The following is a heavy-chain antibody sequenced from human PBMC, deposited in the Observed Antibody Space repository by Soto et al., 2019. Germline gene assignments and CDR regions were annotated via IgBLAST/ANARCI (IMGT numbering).Heavy chain of an antibody. D-gene: IGHD3-16*01. CDR3: ARVRGLHLGARAFGY. Sequence: ASVKVSCKASGYTFTSYYMHWVRQAPGQGLEWMGIINPSGGSTSYAQKFQGRVTMTRNTSTSTAYMELSSLRSEDTAVYYCARVRGLHLGARAFGYWGQGTLVTVSS. V-gene: IGHV1-46*01. CDR1: GYTFTSYY. J-gene: IGHJ4*02. CDR2: INPSGGST.